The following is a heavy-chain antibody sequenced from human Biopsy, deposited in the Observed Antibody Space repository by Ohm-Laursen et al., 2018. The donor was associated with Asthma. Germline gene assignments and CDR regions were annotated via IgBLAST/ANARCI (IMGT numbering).Heavy chain of an antibody. J-gene: IGHJ1*01. CDR1: RNTFTSYA. D-gene: IGHD3-3*02. CDR3: ARTFHFWSPYHAEHYQL. CDR2: ISFDGTKK. V-gene: IGHV3-30-3*01. Sequence: SLRLSCSASRNTFTSYAFHWVRQAPGKGLEWVALISFDGTKKYYPASVEGRFTISRDNAKNSLYLQMNSLRAEDTAVYYCARTFHFWSPYHAEHYQLWGQGTLVTVSS.